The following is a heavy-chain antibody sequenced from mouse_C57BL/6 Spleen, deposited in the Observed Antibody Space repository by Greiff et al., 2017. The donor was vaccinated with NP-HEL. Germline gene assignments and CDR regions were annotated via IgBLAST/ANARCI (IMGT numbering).Heavy chain of an antibody. CDR1: GYTFTSYW. CDR3: ARRYDLKDYYAMDY. D-gene: IGHD2-14*01. V-gene: IGHV1-64*01. Sequence: VQLQQPGAELVKPGASVKLSCKASGYTFTSYWMHWVKQRPGQGLEWIGMIHPNSGSTNYNEKFKSKATLTVDKSYSTAYMQLSSLTSEDSAFYYCARRYDLKDYYAMDYWGQGTSVTVSS. CDR2: IHPNSGST. J-gene: IGHJ4*01.